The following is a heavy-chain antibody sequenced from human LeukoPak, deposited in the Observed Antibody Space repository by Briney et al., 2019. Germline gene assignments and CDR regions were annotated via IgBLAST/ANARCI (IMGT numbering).Heavy chain of an antibody. J-gene: IGHJ4*02. CDR1: GFSFRNFA. V-gene: IGHV3-64D*06. CDR2: ISANGGRT. Sequence: GGSLRLSCATSGFSFRNFAMSWVRQAPGKGLEYVSAISANGGRTYYADSVKGRFTISRDNSKNTLYLQMSSLRAEDTAIYHCVKDLYKGDSSSWYYFHYWGQGTLVTVSS. D-gene: IGHD6-13*01. CDR3: VKDLYKGDSSSWYYFHY.